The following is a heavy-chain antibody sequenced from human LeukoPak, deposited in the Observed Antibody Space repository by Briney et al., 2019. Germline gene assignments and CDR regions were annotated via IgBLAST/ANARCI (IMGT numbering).Heavy chain of an antibody. CDR2: INWNGGST. V-gene: IGHV3-20*04. Sequence: GGSLRLSCAASGFTFDDYGMSWVRQAPGKGLEWVSGINWNGGSTGYADSVKGRFTISRDNAKNSLYLQMNSLRAEDTALYYCAKLLWYYDILGGDDAFDIWGQGTMVTVSS. D-gene: IGHD3-9*01. J-gene: IGHJ3*02. CDR1: GFTFDDYG. CDR3: AKLLWYYDILGGDDAFDI.